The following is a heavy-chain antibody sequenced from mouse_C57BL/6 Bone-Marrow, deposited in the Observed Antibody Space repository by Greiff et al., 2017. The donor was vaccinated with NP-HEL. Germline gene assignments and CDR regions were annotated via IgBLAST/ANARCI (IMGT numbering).Heavy chain of an antibody. J-gene: IGHJ2*01. CDR3: ASPLTTGVATDFDY. Sequence: VQLQQSGAELVKPGASVKLSCTASGFNIKDYYMHWVKQRPEQGLEWIGRIDPEDGDTKYAPTFQGKATITADTSSNTSYLQLSSLTSEDTAVYYCASPLTTGVATDFDYWGQGTTLTVSS. V-gene: IGHV14-2*01. D-gene: IGHD1-1*01. CDR2: IDPEDGDT. CDR1: GFNIKDYY.